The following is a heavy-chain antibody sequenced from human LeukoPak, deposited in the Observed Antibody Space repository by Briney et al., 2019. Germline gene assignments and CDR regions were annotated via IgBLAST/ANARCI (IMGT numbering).Heavy chain of an antibody. Sequence: ASVKVSCKASGYTFTTYYMHWVRQAPGQGLEWMGMINPSGGSTSYAQKFQGRVTMTRDTSTSTVYMELSSLRSDDTAVYYCTRESGSYHGNDYWGQGTLVTVSS. V-gene: IGHV1-46*01. D-gene: IGHD1-26*01. CDR1: GYTFTTYY. CDR2: INPSGGST. CDR3: TRESGSYHGNDY. J-gene: IGHJ4*02.